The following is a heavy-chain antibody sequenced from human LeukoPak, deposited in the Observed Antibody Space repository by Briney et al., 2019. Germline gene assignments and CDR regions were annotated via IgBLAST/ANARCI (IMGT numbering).Heavy chain of an antibody. V-gene: IGHV1-18*01. J-gene: IGHJ3*02. CDR1: GYTFTSYG. Sequence: ASVKVSCKASGYTFTSYGINWVRQAPGQGLEWMGWISAYNGNTNYAQKFQGRVTMTTDKSTSTAYMELRSLRSDDTAVYYCARGYYDILTGYSDAFDIWGQGIMATVSS. D-gene: IGHD3-9*01. CDR2: ISAYNGNT. CDR3: ARGYYDILTGYSDAFDI.